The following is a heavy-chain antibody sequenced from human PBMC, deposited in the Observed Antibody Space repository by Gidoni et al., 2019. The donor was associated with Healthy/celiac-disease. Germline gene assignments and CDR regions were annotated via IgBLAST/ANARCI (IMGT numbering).Heavy chain of an antibody. J-gene: IGHJ3*02. V-gene: IGHV3-30-3*01. CDR2: ISYDGSNK. D-gene: IGHD1-26*01. CDR3: ARGFRKKGGSYPDAFDI. CDR1: GFTFSSYA. Sequence: QVQLVESGGGVVQPGRSLRLSCAASGFTFSSYAMHWVRQAPGKGLEWVAVISYDGSNKYYADSVKGRFTISRDNSKNTLYLQMNSLRAEDTAVYYWARGFRKKGGSYPDAFDIWGQGTMVTVSS.